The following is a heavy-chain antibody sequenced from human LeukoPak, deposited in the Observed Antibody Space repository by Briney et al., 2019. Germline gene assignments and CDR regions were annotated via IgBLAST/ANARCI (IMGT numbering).Heavy chain of an antibody. CDR1: GGSFSGYY. J-gene: IGHJ4*02. CDR2: INHSGST. V-gene: IGHV4-34*01. D-gene: IGHD3-22*01. CDR3: AKDSQLDSSGYYLGYFDY. Sequence: SGTLSLTCAVYGGSFSGYYWNWIRQPPGKGLEWIGEINHSGSTNYNPSLKSRVTISVDTSKNQFSLKLSSVTAADTAVYYCAKDSQLDSSGYYLGYFDYWGQGTLVTVSS.